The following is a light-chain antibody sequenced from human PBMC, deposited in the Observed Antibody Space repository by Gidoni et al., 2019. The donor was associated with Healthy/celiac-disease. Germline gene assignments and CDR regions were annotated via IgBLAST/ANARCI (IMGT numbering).Light chain of an antibody. J-gene: IGKJ3*01. V-gene: IGKV3-20*01. CDR2: GAS. CDR1: QSVSSSY. Sequence: EVVLTQPPGTLSLSPGERATLSCRASQSVSSSYLAWYQQKPGQAPRLLIYGASSRATGIPDRFSGSGSGTDFTLTISRLDPEDFAVYYCQQYGSSPFTFGPGTKVDIK. CDR3: QQYGSSPFT.